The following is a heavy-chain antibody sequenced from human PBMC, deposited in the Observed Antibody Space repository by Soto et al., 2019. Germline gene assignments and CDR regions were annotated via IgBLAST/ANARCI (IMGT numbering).Heavy chain of an antibody. CDR3: ARAGRYCSGGSCYSRLRTDHFDY. CDR2: INHSGST. D-gene: IGHD2-15*01. Sequence: QVQLQQWGAGLLKPSETLSLTCAVYGGSFSGYYWSWIRQPPGKGLEWIGEINHSGSTNYNPSLKCRDTISVDTSKNQFSLKLSSVTAADTAVYYCARAGRYCSGGSCYSRLRTDHFDYWGQGTLVTVSS. J-gene: IGHJ4*02. CDR1: GGSFSGYY. V-gene: IGHV4-34*01.